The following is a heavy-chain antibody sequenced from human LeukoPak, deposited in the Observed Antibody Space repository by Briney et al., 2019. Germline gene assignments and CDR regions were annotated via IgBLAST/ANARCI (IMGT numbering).Heavy chain of an antibody. CDR2: ISGNGGST. CDR3: AEDQRSGYSHGYYFDY. CDR1: GFTFNAYA. J-gene: IGHJ4*02. D-gene: IGHD5-18*01. V-gene: IGHV3-23*01. Sequence: PGGSLRLSCAASGFTFNAYAMSWVRQAPGKGLEWVSAISGNGGSTYYADSVKGRFTVSRDNSKNTLYLQMNSLRAEDTAVYYCAEDQRSGYSHGYYFDYWGQGTLVTVSS.